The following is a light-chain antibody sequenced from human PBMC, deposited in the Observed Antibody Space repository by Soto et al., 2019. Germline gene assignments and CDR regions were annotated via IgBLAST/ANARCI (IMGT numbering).Light chain of an antibody. Sequence: SALTQPASVSRSPGQSNTISCTGTSSDVGGYNYVSWYQQHPGKAPKLMIYDVSNRPSGVSNRFSGSKSGNTASLTISGLQAEDEADYYCSSYTSSSTLVFGTGTKGTVL. J-gene: IGLJ1*01. CDR3: SSYTSSSTLV. V-gene: IGLV2-14*01. CDR1: SSDVGGYNY. CDR2: DVS.